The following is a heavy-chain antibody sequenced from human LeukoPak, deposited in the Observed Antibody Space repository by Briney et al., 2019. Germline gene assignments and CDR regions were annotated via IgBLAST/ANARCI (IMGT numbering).Heavy chain of an antibody. CDR3: ARSYWWSFDY. J-gene: IGHJ4*02. V-gene: IGHV4-59*01. Sequence: KSSETLSLTCTVSGASISSYYWGWIRQPPGKGLEWIGYIYYSGSTNYNPSLKSRVTISVDTSKNQFSLKLSSVTAADTAVYYCARSYWWSFDYWGQGTLVTVSS. CDR2: IYYSGST. CDR1: GASISSYY. D-gene: IGHD2-15*01.